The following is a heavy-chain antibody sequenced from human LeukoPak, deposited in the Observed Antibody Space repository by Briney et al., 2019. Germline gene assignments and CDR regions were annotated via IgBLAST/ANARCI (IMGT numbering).Heavy chain of an antibody. V-gene: IGHV4-39*01. CDR1: CGFLNRCSYY. Sequence: LENLFPHRPVPCGFLNRCSYYWGWIPPPPGKGLEGIGSIYYSGSTYYNPSLKSRVPISVDTSKNQFSLKLSSVTAADTAVYYCARHFWSGYSQLGYWGQGTLVTVSS. D-gene: IGHD3-3*01. J-gene: IGHJ4*02. CDR2: IYYSGST. CDR3: ARHFWSGYSQLGY.